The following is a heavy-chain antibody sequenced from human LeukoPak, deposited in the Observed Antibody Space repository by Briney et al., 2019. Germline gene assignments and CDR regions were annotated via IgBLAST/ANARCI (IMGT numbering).Heavy chain of an antibody. V-gene: IGHV3-7*01. CDR1: GFMFGTYW. D-gene: IGHD3-10*01. Sequence: GGSLRLSCAASGFMFGTYWMSWIRQAPGKGLEWVANIKQGGSEKYYVDSVKGRFTISRDNAKNSLFLQMSSLRGEDTAVYYCARGPVYGSGRASDYWGQGTLVTVSS. CDR3: ARGPVYGSGRASDY. CDR2: IKQGGSEK. J-gene: IGHJ4*02.